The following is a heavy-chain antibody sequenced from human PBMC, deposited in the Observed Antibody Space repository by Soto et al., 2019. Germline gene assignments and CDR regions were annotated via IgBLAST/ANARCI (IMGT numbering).Heavy chain of an antibody. CDR1: GFTFSSYW. V-gene: IGHV3-7*01. CDR3: ARASSIVVVPAPHMDV. Sequence: GGSLRLSCAASGFTFSSYWMSWVRQAPGKGLEWVANIKQDGSEKYYVDSVKGRFTISRDNAKNSLYLQMNSLRAEDTAVYYCARASSIVVVPAPHMDVWGKGTTVTVSS. J-gene: IGHJ6*03. D-gene: IGHD2-2*01. CDR2: IKQDGSEK.